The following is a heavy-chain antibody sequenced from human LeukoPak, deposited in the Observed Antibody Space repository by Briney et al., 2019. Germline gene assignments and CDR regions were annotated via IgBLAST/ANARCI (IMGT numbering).Heavy chain of an antibody. CDR1: GFTSSDYY. D-gene: IGHD2-2*01. CDR3: ASPDCSSTSCPIDY. V-gene: IGHV3-11*01. Sequence: GGSLRLSCAASGFTSSDYYMSWIRQAPGKGLEWVSYISSSGSTIYYADSVKGRFTISRDNAKNLLYLQMNSLRAEDTAVYYCASPDCSSTSCPIDYWGQGTLVTVSS. CDR2: ISSSGSTI. J-gene: IGHJ4*02.